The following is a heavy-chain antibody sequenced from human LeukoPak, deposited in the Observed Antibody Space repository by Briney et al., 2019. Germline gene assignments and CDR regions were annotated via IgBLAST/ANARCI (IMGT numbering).Heavy chain of an antibody. CDR1: GGSFSGYY. J-gene: IGHJ4*02. V-gene: IGHV3-11*04. CDR2: ITASGTAM. Sequence: LSLTCAVYGGSFSGYYWSWVRQAPGKGLEWVSHITASGTAMFYADSVKGRFTISRDNAKNSLYLQMNSLRDEDTAVYYCASSGSYRFDYWGQGTLVTVSS. D-gene: IGHD1-26*01. CDR3: ASSGSYRFDY.